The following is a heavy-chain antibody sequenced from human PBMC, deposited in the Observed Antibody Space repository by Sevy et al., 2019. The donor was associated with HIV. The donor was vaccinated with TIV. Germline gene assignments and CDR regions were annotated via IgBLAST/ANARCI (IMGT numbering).Heavy chain of an antibody. V-gene: IGHV4-30-2*01. D-gene: IGHD4-17*01. Sequence: SLTCAVSGGSISSGVYSWNWIRQPPGKGLEWIGYIFHSGHTYYNPSLKSRLTISLDMSKNQFSLKMNSVTAADTAVYYCARDGGTLTTPGAFDFWGQGTMVTVSS. J-gene: IGHJ3*01. CDR2: IFHSGHT. CDR3: ARDGGTLTTPGAFDF. CDR1: GGSISSGVYS.